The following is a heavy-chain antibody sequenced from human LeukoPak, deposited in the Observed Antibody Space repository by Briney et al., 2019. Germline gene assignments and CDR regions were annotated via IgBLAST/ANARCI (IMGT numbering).Heavy chain of an antibody. Sequence: GGSLRLSCAASGFTFSTYNMNWVRQAPGKGLEWVSYISTTSNVIYYADSVKGRFTISRDNSKNTLYLQMNSLRAEDTAVYYCARPTGQGSGWYSDGMDVWGQGTTVTVSS. CDR2: ISTTSNVI. CDR1: GFTFSTYN. J-gene: IGHJ6*02. D-gene: IGHD6-19*01. CDR3: ARPTGQGSGWYSDGMDV. V-gene: IGHV3-48*01.